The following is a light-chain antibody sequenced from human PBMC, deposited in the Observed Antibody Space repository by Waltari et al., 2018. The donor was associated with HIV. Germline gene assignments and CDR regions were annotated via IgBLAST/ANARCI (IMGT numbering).Light chain of an antibody. Sequence: QSALTPPASVSGSPGHSITISCPGNSSHVGGYNYVSWYQPHPGKAPKLMIYDVSNRPSGVSNRFSGSKSGNTASLTISGLQAEDEADYYCSSYTSSSPYVFGTGTKVTVL. J-gene: IGLJ1*01. CDR3: SSYTSSSPYV. V-gene: IGLV2-14*03. CDR2: DVS. CDR1: SSHVGGYNY.